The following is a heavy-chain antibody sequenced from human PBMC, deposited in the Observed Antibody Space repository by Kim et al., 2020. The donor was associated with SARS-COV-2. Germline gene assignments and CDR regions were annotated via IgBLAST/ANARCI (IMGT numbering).Heavy chain of an antibody. CDR1: GYTFTSYA. V-gene: IGHV1-3*01. J-gene: IGHJ4*02. Sequence: ASVKVSCKASGYTFTSYAMHWVRQAPGQRLEWMGWINAGNGNTKYSQKFQGRVTITRDTSASTAYMELSSLRSEDTAVYYCARPMVRGVIISHFDYWGQGTLVTVSS. CDR2: INAGNGNT. CDR3: ARPMVRGVIISHFDY. D-gene: IGHD3-10*01.